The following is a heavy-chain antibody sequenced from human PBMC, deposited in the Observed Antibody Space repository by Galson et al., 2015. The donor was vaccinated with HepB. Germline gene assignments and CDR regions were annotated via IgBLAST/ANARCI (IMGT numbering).Heavy chain of an antibody. CDR3: ARDSADYGDYHWFDP. Sequence: TLSLTCTVSGGSISSGGYYWSWIRQHPGKGLEWIGYIYYSGSTYYNPSLKSRVTISVDTSKNQFSLKLSSVTAADTAVYYCARDSADYGDYHWFDPWGQGTLVTVSS. D-gene: IGHD4-17*01. V-gene: IGHV4-31*03. J-gene: IGHJ5*02. CDR1: GGSISSGGYY. CDR2: IYYSGST.